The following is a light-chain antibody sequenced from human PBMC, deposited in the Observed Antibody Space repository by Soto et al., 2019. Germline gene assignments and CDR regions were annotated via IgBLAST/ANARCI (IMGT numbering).Light chain of an antibody. CDR3: CSHAGSYTFYV. V-gene: IGLV2-11*01. J-gene: IGLJ1*01. Sequence: SVLTQPRSVSGSPGQSVTISCTGTSSDVGGYNYVSWYQHHPGKAPKLMIYDVSKRPSGVPDRFSGSKSGNTASLTISGLQAEDEADYYCCSHAGSYTFYVFGTGTKVTVL. CDR1: SSDVGGYNY. CDR2: DVS.